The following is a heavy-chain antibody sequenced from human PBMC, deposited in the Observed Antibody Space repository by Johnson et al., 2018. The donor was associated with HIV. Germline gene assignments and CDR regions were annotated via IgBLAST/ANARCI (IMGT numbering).Heavy chain of an antibody. V-gene: IGHV3-66*01. CDR3: AKSRGGYSYGYDAFDI. Sequence: VQLVESGGGLVQPGGSLRLSCAASGFTFSSYWMSWVRQAPGKGLEWVSVIYSGGSTYYADSVKGRCTISRDNSKNTLHLQMKSLRAEDTALYYCAKSRGGYSYGYDAFDIWGQGTMVTVSS. CDR2: IYSGGST. D-gene: IGHD5-18*01. CDR1: GFTFSSYW. J-gene: IGHJ3*02.